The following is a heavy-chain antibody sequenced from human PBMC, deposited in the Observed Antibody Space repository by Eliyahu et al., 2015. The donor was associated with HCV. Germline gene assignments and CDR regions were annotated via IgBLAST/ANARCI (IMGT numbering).Heavy chain of an antibody. CDR3: VKGSDYSPLFDY. J-gene: IGHJ4*02. CDR2: ISSNGGST. Sequence: EVQLVESGGGLVQPGGSLXLSCSAXGFPFSSYAMHWVRQAPGKGLEYVSAISSNGGSTYYADSVKGRFTISRDNSKNTLYLQMSSLRAEDTAVYYCVKGSDYSPLFDYWGQGTLVTVSS. V-gene: IGHV3-64D*06. CDR1: GFPFSSYA. D-gene: IGHD4-11*01.